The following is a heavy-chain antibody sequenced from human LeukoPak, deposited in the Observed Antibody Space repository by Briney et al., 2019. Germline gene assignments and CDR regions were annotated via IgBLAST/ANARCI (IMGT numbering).Heavy chain of an antibody. D-gene: IGHD2-2*01. CDR3: ARGRHQLLLGNWFEP. V-gene: IGHV3-48*03. CDR2: ISSSGSTI. J-gene: IGHJ5*02. Sequence: GGSLRLSCAASGFTFSSYEMNWVRQAPGKGLEWVSYISSSGSTIYYADSVKGRFTISRDNAKNSLYLQMNSLRAEDTAVYYCARGRHQLLLGNWFEPWGQGTLVTVSS. CDR1: GFTFSSYE.